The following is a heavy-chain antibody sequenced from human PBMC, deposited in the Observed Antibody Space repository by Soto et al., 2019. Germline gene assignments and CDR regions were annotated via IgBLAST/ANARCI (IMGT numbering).Heavy chain of an antibody. CDR3: VQSRCGGDCLQSYSSHYYYGMDV. CDR2: IYWDDDR. Sequence: SGPTLVNPTQTLTLTCTFSGFSLSTSGVGVGWIRQPPGKALEWLALIYWDDDRRYSPSLKSRLTITKDTSKNQVVLTMTNMDPVDTATYYCVQSRCGGDCLQSYSSHYYYGMDVWGQGTTVTVSS. CDR1: GFSLSTSGVG. D-gene: IGHD2-21*02. V-gene: IGHV2-5*02. J-gene: IGHJ6*02.